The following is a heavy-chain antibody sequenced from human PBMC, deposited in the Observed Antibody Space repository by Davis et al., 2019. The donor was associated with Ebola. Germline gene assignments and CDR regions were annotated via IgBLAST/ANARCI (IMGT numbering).Heavy chain of an antibody. CDR1: GYTFTSYA. Sequence: ASVKVSCKASGYTFTSYAMHWVRQAPGQRLEWMGWINAGNGNTNYAQKLQGRVTMTTDTSTSTAYMELRSLRSDDTAVYYCARLILWFGELAGEYYFDYWGQGTLVTVSS. V-gene: IGHV1-3*01. J-gene: IGHJ4*02. D-gene: IGHD3-10*01. CDR2: INAGNGNT. CDR3: ARLILWFGELAGEYYFDY.